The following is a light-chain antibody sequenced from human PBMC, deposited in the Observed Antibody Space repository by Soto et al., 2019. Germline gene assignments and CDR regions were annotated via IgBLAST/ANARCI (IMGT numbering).Light chain of an antibody. CDR3: QQDHNWPPVT. CDR2: GAS. CDR1: QSVSTN. Sequence: EVLMTQSPATLSVSPGERATLSCRASQSVSTNLAWYQLKPGQAPRLLIYGASSRATDIPARFSGSGSGTEFPLTISSLQSEDFAVYFCQQDHNWPPVTFGQGTKVEI. J-gene: IGKJ1*01. V-gene: IGKV3-15*01.